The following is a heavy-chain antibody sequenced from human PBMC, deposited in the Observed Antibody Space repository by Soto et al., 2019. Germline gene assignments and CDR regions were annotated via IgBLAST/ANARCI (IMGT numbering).Heavy chain of an antibody. V-gene: IGHV2-5*02. D-gene: IGHD3-16*01. Sequence: QITLKESGPTLVKPTQTLTLTCTFSGFSLNTTAVGVGWIRQPPGKALEWLALIYWDNDKSYNPSLKTRLTIPKDTSKNQVVLKMTNMDPVDTATYFCAHREVDDYVWGSYKYAFDIWGQGTMVTVSS. J-gene: IGHJ3*02. CDR2: IYWDNDK. CDR3: AHREVDDYVWGSYKYAFDI. CDR1: GFSLNTTAVG.